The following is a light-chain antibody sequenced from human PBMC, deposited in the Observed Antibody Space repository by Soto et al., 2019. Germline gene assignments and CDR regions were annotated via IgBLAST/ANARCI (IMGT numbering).Light chain of an antibody. CDR3: CSHAGGASWV. Sequence: QSALTQPRSVSGSPGQSVTISCTGTSGDVGAYGRVSWYQHPPTKAPKLIIYAVTNRPSGVPYRFSGSKSGSTASLTISVLQAEDEAYYYGCSHAGGASWVFGGGTKLTVL. V-gene: IGLV2-11*01. CDR1: SGDVGAYGR. J-gene: IGLJ3*02. CDR2: AVT.